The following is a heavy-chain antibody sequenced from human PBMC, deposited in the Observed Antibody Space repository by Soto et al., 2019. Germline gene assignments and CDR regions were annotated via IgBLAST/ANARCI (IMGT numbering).Heavy chain of an antibody. Sequence: GGSLRLSCAASGFTFSTSWMSWVRQAPGKGLEWVANIKEDGSEKDYVDSVKGRFTISRDHAKNSLYLQMNSLGADDTAVYYCARADYYGDPGSYWGQGTLVTVSS. CDR1: GFTFSTSW. CDR2: IKEDGSEK. V-gene: IGHV3-7*01. CDR3: ARADYYGDPGSY. D-gene: IGHD3-10*01. J-gene: IGHJ4*02.